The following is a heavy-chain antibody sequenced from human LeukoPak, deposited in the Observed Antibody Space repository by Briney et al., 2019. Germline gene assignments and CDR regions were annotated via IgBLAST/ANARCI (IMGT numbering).Heavy chain of an antibody. CDR2: ISTSSSTI. Sequence: GGSLRLSCATSGFTFSSYNMNWVRQTPGKGLEWVSYISTSSSTIYYVDSVKGRFTISRDNAKNSLYLQMNSLRAEDTAVYYCVCREDYYYGMDVWGQGTTVTVSS. V-gene: IGHV3-48*04. CDR3: VCREDYYYGMDV. CDR1: GFTFSSYN. J-gene: IGHJ6*02.